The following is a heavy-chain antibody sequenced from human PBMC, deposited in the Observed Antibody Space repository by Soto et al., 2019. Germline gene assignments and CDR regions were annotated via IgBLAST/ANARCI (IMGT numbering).Heavy chain of an antibody. D-gene: IGHD6-19*01. CDR2: INXNSGGX. J-gene: IGHJ4*02. CDR1: GYTFTVYY. Sequence: GXXVKVSCKASGYTFTVYYMHWVRQAPGQELEWMGRINXNSGGXNYAKKFQGWXXMTRDKSXXKAYTELSRLRSDQTAVYYCARDLSSGWYVFDYWGQGTLVTVSS. V-gene: IGHV1-2*04. CDR3: ARDLSSGWYVFDY.